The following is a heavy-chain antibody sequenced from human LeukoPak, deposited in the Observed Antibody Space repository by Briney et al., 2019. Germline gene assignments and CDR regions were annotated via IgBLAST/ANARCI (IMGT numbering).Heavy chain of an antibody. Sequence: PGGSLRLSCAASGFTFSTYWMSWVRQAPGKGLEWVAYIKEDGSEKYYGDSVKGRFTISRDNAKNSLYLQMNSLRAEDTAVYYCARDSSGYQWGQGTLVTVSS. J-gene: IGHJ4*02. V-gene: IGHV3-7*01. CDR1: GFTFSTYW. D-gene: IGHD3-22*01. CDR3: ARDSSGYQ. CDR2: IKEDGSEK.